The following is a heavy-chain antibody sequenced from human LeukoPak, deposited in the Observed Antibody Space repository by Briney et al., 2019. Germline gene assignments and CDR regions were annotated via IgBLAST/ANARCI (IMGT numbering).Heavy chain of an antibody. CDR2: ISWNSGSI. D-gene: IGHD6-13*01. CDR1: GFTFDDYA. V-gene: IGHV3-9*01. Sequence: GGSLRLSCAASGFTFDDYAMHWVRQAPGKGLEWVSGISWNSGSIGYADSVKGRFTISRGNAKNSLYLQMNSLRAEDTALYYCAKGRQQLAPTRDAFDIWGQGTMVTVSS. J-gene: IGHJ3*02. CDR3: AKGRQQLAPTRDAFDI.